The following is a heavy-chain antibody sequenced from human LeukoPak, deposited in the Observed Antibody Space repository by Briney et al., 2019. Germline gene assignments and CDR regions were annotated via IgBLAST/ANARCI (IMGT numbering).Heavy chain of an antibody. J-gene: IGHJ5*02. V-gene: IGHV1-46*01. CDR2: INPSGGST. D-gene: IGHD3-10*01. Sequence: GASVKVSCKASGYTFTSYYMHWVRQAPGQGLEWMGIINPSGGSTSYAQKFQGRVTMTRDTSASTAYMELSSLRSEDMAVYYCARGREFGYWFDPWGQGTLVTVSS. CDR1: GYTFTSYY. CDR3: ARGREFGYWFDP.